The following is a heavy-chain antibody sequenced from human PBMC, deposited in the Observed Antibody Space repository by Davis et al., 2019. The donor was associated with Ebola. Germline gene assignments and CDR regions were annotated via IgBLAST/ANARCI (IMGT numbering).Heavy chain of an antibody. CDR1: GFTFSSYA. V-gene: IGHV3-23*01. CDR3: AKDYGAYGFNY. Sequence: GESLKIPCASSGFTFSSYAMRWVRKAPGKGLEWVSAISGSGGSTYYAHSLKGRFTISRDNSKNTLYLQMNSLRAEDTAVYYCAKDYGAYGFNYWGQGTLVTVSS. D-gene: IGHD4-17*01. CDR2: ISGSGGST. J-gene: IGHJ4*02.